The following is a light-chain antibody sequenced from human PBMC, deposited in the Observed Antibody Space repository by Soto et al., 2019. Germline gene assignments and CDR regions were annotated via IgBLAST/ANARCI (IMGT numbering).Light chain of an antibody. CDR2: DVS. Sequence: QSALTQPASVSGSPEQSITISCTGTSSDVGGYNYVSWYQQHPGKAPKLMIYDVSNRPSGVSNRFSGSKSGNTASLTISGLQAEDEADYYCSSYTSSSTLDYVFGTGTKLTVL. CDR3: SSYTSSSTLDYV. CDR1: SSDVGGYNY. V-gene: IGLV2-14*01. J-gene: IGLJ1*01.